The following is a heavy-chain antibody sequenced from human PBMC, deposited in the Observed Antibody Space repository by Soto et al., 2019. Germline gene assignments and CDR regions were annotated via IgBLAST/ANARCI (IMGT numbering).Heavy chain of an antibody. CDR2: INHSGST. Sequence: SETLSLTCAVYGGSFSGYYWSWIRQPPGKGLEWIGEINHSGSTNYNPSLKSRVTISVDTSKNQFSLKLSSVTAADTAVYYCARGNDFWSGYYYFDYWGQGTLVTVSS. D-gene: IGHD3-3*01. V-gene: IGHV4-34*01. CDR3: ARGNDFWSGYYYFDY. J-gene: IGHJ4*02. CDR1: GGSFSGYY.